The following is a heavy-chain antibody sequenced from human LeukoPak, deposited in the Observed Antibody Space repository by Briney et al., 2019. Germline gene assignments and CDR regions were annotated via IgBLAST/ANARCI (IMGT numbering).Heavy chain of an antibody. D-gene: IGHD3-16*01. Sequence: ASVRVSCKASGYTFTGYYMHWVRQAPGQGLEWMGWINPNSGGTNYAQKFQGRVTMTRDTSISTAYMELSRLRSDDTAVYYCAREGPWGTTFDYWGQGTLVTVSS. CDR3: AREGPWGTTFDY. CDR2: INPNSGGT. CDR1: GYTFTGYY. J-gene: IGHJ4*02. V-gene: IGHV1-2*02.